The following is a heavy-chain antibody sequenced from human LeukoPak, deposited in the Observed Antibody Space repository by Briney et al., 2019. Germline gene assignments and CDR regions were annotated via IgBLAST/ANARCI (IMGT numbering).Heavy chain of an antibody. CDR1: GFTFSNAW. J-gene: IGHJ4*02. CDR2: IKRKTDGGTT. V-gene: IGHV3-15*01. Sequence: GGSLRLFCAASGFTFSNAWMSWVRQAPGKGLEWVVRIKRKTDGGTTDYAAPVKGRFTISRDDSKNTLYLQMNSLKTEDTAVYYCTTSLYCSGGSCYSIDYWGQGTLVTVSS. CDR3: TTSLYCSGGSCYSIDY. D-gene: IGHD2-15*01.